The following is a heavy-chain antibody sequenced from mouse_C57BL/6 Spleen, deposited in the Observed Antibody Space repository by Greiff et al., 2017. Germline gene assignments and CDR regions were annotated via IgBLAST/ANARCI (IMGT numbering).Heavy chain of an antibody. CDR1: GFNIKDYY. D-gene: IGHD2-1*01. J-gene: IGHJ2*01. CDR2: IDPEDGDT. V-gene: IGHV14-1*01. Sequence: VQLKQSGAELVRPGASVKLSCTASGFNIKDYYMHWVKQRPEQGLEWIGRIDPEDGDTEYAPKFQGKDTMTADTSSNTAYLQLSSLTSEDTAVYYCTTIYYGNSDYWGQGTTLTVSS. CDR3: TTIYYGNSDY.